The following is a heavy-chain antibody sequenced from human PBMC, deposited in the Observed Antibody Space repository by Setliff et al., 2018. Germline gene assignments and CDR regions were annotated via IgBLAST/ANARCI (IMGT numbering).Heavy chain of an antibody. V-gene: IGHV4-34*01. CDR2: INHRGST. CDR1: GGAFSDYH. D-gene: IGHD3-22*01. Sequence: PSETLSLTCAAYGGAFSDYHWTWIRQSPEKGLEWIGEINHRGSTNYNPSLKSRVTISIDTSKDQFSLKLSSVTAADTAVYYCARDNQFERSITMIVVARRTYWYFDLWGRGTLVTVS. CDR3: ARDNQFERSITMIVVARRTYWYFDL. J-gene: IGHJ2*01.